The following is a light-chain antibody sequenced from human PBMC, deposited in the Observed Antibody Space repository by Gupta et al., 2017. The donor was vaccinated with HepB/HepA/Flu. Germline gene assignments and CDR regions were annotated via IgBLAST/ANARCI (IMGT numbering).Light chain of an antibody. J-gene: IGLJ2*01. CDR3: QAWDSSSVV. CDR1: KLGDKY. Sequence: SYELTQPPSVSVSPGPTASITCSGDKLGDKYACWYQQKPGQSPVLVIYQDSKRHAGSTERFSGYNSGNTATLTISGTQAMDEDDYYCQAWDSSSVVFGGGTKLNVL. CDR2: QDS. V-gene: IGLV3-1*01.